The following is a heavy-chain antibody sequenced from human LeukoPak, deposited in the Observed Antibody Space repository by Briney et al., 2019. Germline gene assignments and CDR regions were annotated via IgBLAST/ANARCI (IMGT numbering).Heavy chain of an antibody. CDR1: GGSISSNSYY. D-gene: IGHD6-6*01. CDR3: ARGASSSSGGYYYSYMDV. Sequence: SETLSLTCTVSGGSISSNSYYWGGIRQPPGKGLEWVGSLYYSGSAYYNPSLKSRGTISVDTSRNQFSLKLSSAPAADTAAYYCARGASSSSGGYYYSYMDVWGKGTTVTVSS. CDR2: LYYSGSA. V-gene: IGHV4-39*01. J-gene: IGHJ6*03.